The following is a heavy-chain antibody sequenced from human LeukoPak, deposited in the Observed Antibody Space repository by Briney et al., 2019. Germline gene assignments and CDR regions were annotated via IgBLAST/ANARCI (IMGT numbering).Heavy chain of an antibody. D-gene: IGHD1-1*01. J-gene: IGHJ6*03. V-gene: IGHV3-30*18. CDR2: ISYDGSNK. CDR1: GFTFNSYG. Sequence: PGGSLRLSCAASGFTFNSYGMHWVRQAPGKGLEWVAVISYDGSNKYYADSVKGRFTISRDNSKNTLYLQMNSLRAEDTAVYYCAKDRLYNSWYYYYYMDVWGKGTTVTVSS. CDR3: AKDRLYNSWYYYYYMDV.